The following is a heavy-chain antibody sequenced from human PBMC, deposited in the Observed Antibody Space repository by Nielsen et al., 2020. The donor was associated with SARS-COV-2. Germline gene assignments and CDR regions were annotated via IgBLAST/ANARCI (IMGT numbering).Heavy chain of an antibody. CDR1: GGSFSGYY. V-gene: IGHV4-34*01. CDR3: ARGHSHPLYYFDY. Sequence: SETLSLTCAVYGGSFSGYYWSWIRQPPGKGLEWIGEINHSGSTNYNPSLKSRVTISVDTSKNQFSLKLSSVTAADTAVYYCARGHSHPLYYFDYWGQGTLVTVS. D-gene: IGHD2-21*01. J-gene: IGHJ4*02. CDR2: INHSGST.